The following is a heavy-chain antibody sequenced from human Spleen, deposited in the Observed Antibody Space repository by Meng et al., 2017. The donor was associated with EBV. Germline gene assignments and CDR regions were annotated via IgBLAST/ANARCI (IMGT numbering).Heavy chain of an antibody. CDR2: IYHTGSA. D-gene: IGHD3-22*01. CDR1: CRSISISNW. J-gene: IGHJ4*02. V-gene: IGHV4-4*02. CDR3: ARGQLEDSRGFPPYFDF. Sequence: LQESGPCSVKPSGTWSPTFAVSCRSISISNWWIWVRQSPGKGLEWIGEIYHTGSANYNPSLKSRVTISVDKSKNQFSLNLSSVTAADTAVYYCARGQLEDSRGFPPYFDFWGQGTLVTVSS.